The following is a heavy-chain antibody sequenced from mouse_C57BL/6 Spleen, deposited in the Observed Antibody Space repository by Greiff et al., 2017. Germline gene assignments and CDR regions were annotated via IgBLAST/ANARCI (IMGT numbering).Heavy chain of an antibody. CDR3: TRRGGSSPFGY. CDR1: GYTFTDYE. CDR2: IDPETGGT. V-gene: IGHV1-15*01. D-gene: IGHD1-1*01. J-gene: IGHJ2*01. Sequence: QVQLQQSGAELVRPGASVTLSCKASGYTFTDYEIHWVKQTPVHGLEWIGAIDPETGGTAYNQKFKGKAILTADKSSSTAYMELRSLTSEDSAVYYCTRRGGSSPFGYWGQGTTLTVSS.